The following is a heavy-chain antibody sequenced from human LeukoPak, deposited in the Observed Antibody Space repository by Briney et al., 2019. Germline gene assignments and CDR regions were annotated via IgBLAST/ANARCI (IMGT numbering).Heavy chain of an antibody. CDR3: ARQFDRSGYLNWFDP. Sequence: SETLSLTCTVSSGSISSSSHYWGWIRQSQGKGLEWIGSIYYSGSTYYNPSLKSRVTISVDTSNNQFSLKLSSVTAADTAVYYCARQFDRSGYLNWFDPWGQGTLVTVSS. CDR1: SGSISSSSHY. D-gene: IGHD3-22*01. CDR2: IYYSGST. J-gene: IGHJ5*02. V-gene: IGHV4-39*01.